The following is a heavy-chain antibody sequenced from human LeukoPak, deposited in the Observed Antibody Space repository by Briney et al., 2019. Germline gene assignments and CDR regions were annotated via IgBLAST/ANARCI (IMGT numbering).Heavy chain of an antibody. Sequence: PGGSLRLSCAASGFTFSDYYMSWIRQPPGKGLEWVSSISSSSSYIYYADSVKGRFTISRDNAKNSLYLQMNSLRAEDTAVYYCARVDTAMVTANPPRIGGQGTLVTVSS. CDR3: ARVDTAMVTANPPRI. CDR1: GFTFSDYY. D-gene: IGHD5-18*01. CDR2: ISSSSSYI. J-gene: IGHJ4*02. V-gene: IGHV3-11*06.